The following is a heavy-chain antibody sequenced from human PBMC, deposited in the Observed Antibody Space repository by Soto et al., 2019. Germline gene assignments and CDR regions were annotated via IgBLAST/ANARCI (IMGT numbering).Heavy chain of an antibody. CDR3: ARQLNLGRLGTTVTFRAEYFQH. CDR1: GGSISSSSYY. J-gene: IGHJ1*01. CDR2: IYYSGST. D-gene: IGHD4-17*01. Sequence: QLQLQESGPGLVKPSETLSLTCTVSGGSISSSSYYWGWIRQPPGKGLEWIGSIYYSGSTYYNPSLKSRVTISVDTSKNQFSLKLSSVTAADTAVYYCARQLNLGRLGTTVTFRAEYFQHWGQGTLVTVSS. V-gene: IGHV4-39*01.